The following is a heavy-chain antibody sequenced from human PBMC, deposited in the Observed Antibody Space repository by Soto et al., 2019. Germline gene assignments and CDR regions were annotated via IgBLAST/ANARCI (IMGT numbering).Heavy chain of an antibody. CDR3: ARGQSPFPFDS. V-gene: IGHV1-18*01. Sequence: QVQLIQSGPEVKKPGASVKVSCKTSGYTFSTFGISWVRQAPGQGLEWMGWISTNNGNTDYAPKGQGRVTLTTDTSTNTAYMELRSLISGDTAVYFCARGQSPFPFDSWGQGTLVTVSS. J-gene: IGHJ4*02. CDR1: GYTFSTFG. CDR2: ISTNNGNT.